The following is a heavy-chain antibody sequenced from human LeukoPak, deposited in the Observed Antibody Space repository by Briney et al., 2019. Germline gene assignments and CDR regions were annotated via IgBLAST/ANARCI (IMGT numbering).Heavy chain of an antibody. CDR1: GFTFSSYG. V-gene: IGHV3-30*18. J-gene: IGHJ4*02. D-gene: IGHD2-2*02. CDR3: AKGKSVVPGAIGIYGFFDY. CDR2: ISYDGSNK. Sequence: GGSLRLSCAASGFTFSSYGMHWVRQAPGKGLEWVAVISYDGSNKYYADSVKGRFTISRDNSKNTLYLQMNSLRAEDTAVYSCAKGKSVVPGAIGIYGFFDYWGQGTLVTVSS.